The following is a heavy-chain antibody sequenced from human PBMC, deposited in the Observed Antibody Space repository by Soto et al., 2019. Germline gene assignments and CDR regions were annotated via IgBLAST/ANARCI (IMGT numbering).Heavy chain of an antibody. D-gene: IGHD7-27*01. CDR2: ITPIFGTA. Sequence: QVQLVQSGAEVKKPGSSVKVSCKASGGTFSSYTISWVRQVPGQGLEWMGAITPIFGTAKYAQKFQGRVTIVADESTSTAFMDLCSLLSGDTAVYYCAKEGGAPGAFDFWGQGTLVTVSS. CDR1: GGTFSSYT. J-gene: IGHJ4*02. V-gene: IGHV1-69*01. CDR3: AKEGGAPGAFDF.